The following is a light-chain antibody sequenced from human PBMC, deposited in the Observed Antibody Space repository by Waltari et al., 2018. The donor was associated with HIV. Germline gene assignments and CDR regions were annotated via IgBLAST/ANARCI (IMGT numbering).Light chain of an antibody. V-gene: IGLV1-44*01. J-gene: IGLJ3*02. CDR2: SNN. CDR1: TSNLGSNT. Sequence: QSVLTQPPSASGTPGQRVTISCSGSTSNLGSNTITWYQQHPGTAPKLLIYSNNQRPSGVPDRFSGSKSVTSASLAISGLQSEDEADYSCAAWDDSLNGPVFGGGTKLTVL. CDR3: AAWDDSLNGPV.